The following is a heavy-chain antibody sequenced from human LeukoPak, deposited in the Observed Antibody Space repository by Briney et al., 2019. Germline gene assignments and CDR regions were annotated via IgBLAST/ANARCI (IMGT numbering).Heavy chain of an antibody. V-gene: IGHV3-23*01. CDR2: ISSSGRST. CDR1: GLTFSRYE. D-gene: IGHD2-2*01. J-gene: IGHJ4*02. CDR3: AKGVPYCSTTSCHSDY. Sequence: GGSLRLSCAASGLTFSRYEMNWVRQAPGKGLEWVSYISSSGRSTYYADSVKGRFTISRDNSKNTLYLQLNSLRAEDTAVYYCAKGVPYCSTTSCHSDYWGQGTLVTVSS.